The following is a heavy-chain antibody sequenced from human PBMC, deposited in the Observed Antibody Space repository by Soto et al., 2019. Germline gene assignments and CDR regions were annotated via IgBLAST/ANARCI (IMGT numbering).Heavy chain of an antibody. CDR1: GFTFSRYD. D-gene: IGHD3-10*01. J-gene: IGHJ4*02. CDR2: FGPAGDP. V-gene: IGHV3-13*05. Sequence: GGSLRLSCVGSGFTFSRYDLHWVRQPTGKGLEWVSSFGPAGDPYYADSVKGRFAISRDNAKNSLYLQLNSLTAGDTAVYYCARGYASGTYYLLGYWGRGSLVTVSS. CDR3: ARGYASGTYYLLGY.